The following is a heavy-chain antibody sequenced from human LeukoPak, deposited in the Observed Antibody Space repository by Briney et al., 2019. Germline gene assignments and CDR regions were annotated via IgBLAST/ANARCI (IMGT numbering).Heavy chain of an antibody. D-gene: IGHD3-10*01. CDR2: IYSGGST. Sequence: GGSLRLSCAASGFTVSSNYMSWVRQAPGKGLEWVSVIYSGGSTYYADSVKGRFTISRDNSKNTLYLQMNSLRAEDTAVYYCARGYYGSGSYYKAFDYWGQGTLVTVSS. CDR3: ARGYYGSGSYYKAFDY. J-gene: IGHJ4*02. CDR1: GFTVSSNY. V-gene: IGHV3-53*01.